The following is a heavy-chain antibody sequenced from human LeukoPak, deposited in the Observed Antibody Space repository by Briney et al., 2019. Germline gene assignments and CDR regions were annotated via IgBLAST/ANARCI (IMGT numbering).Heavy chain of an antibody. J-gene: IGHJ3*02. Sequence: GGSLRLSCAASGFTFSSYEMNWVRQAPGKGLEWVSYISSSGSTIYYADSVKGRFTISRDNSKDTLYLQMNSLRAEDTAVYYCAKNIVATIGAFDIWGQGTMVTVSS. CDR1: GFTFSSYE. CDR3: AKNIVATIGAFDI. V-gene: IGHV3-48*03. CDR2: ISSSGSTI. D-gene: IGHD5-12*01.